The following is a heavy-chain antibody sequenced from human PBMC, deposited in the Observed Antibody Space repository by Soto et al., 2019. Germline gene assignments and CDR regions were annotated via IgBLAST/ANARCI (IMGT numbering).Heavy chain of an antibody. J-gene: IGHJ5*02. CDR2: INHSGST. CDR1: GGSFSGYY. CDR3: ARGSYDFWSGYAWFDP. V-gene: IGHV4-34*01. Sequence: PSETLSLTCAVYGGSFSGYYWAWIRQPPGKGLEWIGEINHSGSTNYTPSLKGRVTISVDTSKNQFSLKLSSVTAADTAVYYCARGSYDFWSGYAWFDPWGQGTLVTVSS. D-gene: IGHD3-3*01.